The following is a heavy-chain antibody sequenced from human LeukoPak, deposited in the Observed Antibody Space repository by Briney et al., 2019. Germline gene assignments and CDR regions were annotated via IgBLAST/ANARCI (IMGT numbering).Heavy chain of an antibody. CDR3: ARDGYCSGGSCYSGYAFDI. D-gene: IGHD2-15*01. CDR2: IYTSGST. Sequence: SETLSLTCTVSVGSISSYYWSWIRQPAGKGLEWIGRIYTSGSTNYNASLKSRVTMSVDTSKNQFSLKLSSVTAADTAVYYCARDGYCSGGSCYSGYAFDIWGQGTMVTVSS. V-gene: IGHV4-4*07. CDR1: VGSISSYY. J-gene: IGHJ3*02.